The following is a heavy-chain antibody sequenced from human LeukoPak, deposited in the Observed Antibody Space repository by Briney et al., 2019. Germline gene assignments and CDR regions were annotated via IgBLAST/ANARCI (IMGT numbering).Heavy chain of an antibody. CDR2: ISSSSSYI. CDR1: GFTFSSYS. D-gene: IGHD2-2*01. V-gene: IGHV3-21*01. CDR3: ARVTPSYCSSTSCYLGMDV. Sequence: GGSLRLTCAASGFTFSSYSMNWVRQAPGKGLEWVSSISSSSSYIYYADSVKGRFTISRDNAKNSLYLQMNSLRAEDTAVYYCARVTPSYCSSTSCYLGMDVWGQGTTVTVSS. J-gene: IGHJ6*02.